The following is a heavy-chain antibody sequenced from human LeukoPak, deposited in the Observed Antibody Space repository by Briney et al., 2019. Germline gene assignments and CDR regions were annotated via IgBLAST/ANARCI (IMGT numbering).Heavy chain of an antibody. D-gene: IGHD2-21*01. Sequence: GGLRLSCAASGFTFSSYAMSWVRQAPGKGLEWVSTISDSGGSTYYADSVKGRFTISRDNSKNTLYLQMNSLRAEDTAVYYCAKEGLNVWDYWGQGTLVTVSS. CDR1: GFTFSSYA. CDR3: AKEGLNVWDY. J-gene: IGHJ4*02. CDR2: ISDSGGST. V-gene: IGHV3-23*01.